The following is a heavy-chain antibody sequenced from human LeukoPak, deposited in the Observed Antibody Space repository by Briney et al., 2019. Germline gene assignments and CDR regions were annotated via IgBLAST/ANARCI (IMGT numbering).Heavy chain of an antibody. CDR2: ISSSGSTI. D-gene: IGHD3-22*01. CDR1: GFTFSSYE. Sequence: GGSLRLSCAASGFTFSSYEMNWVRQAPGKGLEWVSYISSSGSTIYYADSVKGRFTISRDNAKNSLYLQMNSLRAEDTAIYYCARDSNNYYFGYFDYWGQGTLVTVSS. V-gene: IGHV3-48*03. J-gene: IGHJ4*02. CDR3: ARDSNNYYFGYFDY.